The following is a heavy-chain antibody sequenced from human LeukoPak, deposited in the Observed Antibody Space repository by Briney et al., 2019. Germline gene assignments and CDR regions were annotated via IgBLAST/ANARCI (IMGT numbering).Heavy chain of an antibody. J-gene: IGHJ4*02. D-gene: IGHD3-9*01. CDR1: GFTVSGSA. Sequence: GVSLTLSCAASGFTVSGSAMHWLPQASGKGLEWFGRIRSKANSYAQEYAAWVKGRLTISRDDSKKKAYLQMNNLTTEDTAVYYCTRHPDILTGEVDYWGQGTLVTVSS. V-gene: IGHV3-73*01. CDR3: TRHPDILTGEVDY. CDR2: IRSKANSYAQ.